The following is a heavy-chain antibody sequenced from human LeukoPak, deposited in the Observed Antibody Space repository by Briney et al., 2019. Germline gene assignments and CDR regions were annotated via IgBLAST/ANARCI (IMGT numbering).Heavy chain of an antibody. Sequence: ASVKVSCKASGYTFTGYYMHWVRQAPGQGLEWMGWINPNSGGTNYAQKFQGRVTMTRDTSISTAYMELSRLRSDDTAVYYCARGRSLVLWFGGVNWFDPWGQGTLVTVSS. CDR3: ARGRSLVLWFGGVNWFDP. V-gene: IGHV1-2*02. CDR2: INPNSGGT. J-gene: IGHJ5*02. D-gene: IGHD3-10*01. CDR1: GYTFTGYY.